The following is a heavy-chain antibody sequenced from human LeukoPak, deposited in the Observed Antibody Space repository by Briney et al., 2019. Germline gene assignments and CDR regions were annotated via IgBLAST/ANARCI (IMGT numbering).Heavy chain of an antibody. D-gene: IGHD3-22*01. CDR3: AKYDRSGYYFPRFDC. CDR2: ISDSGGST. J-gene: IGHJ4*02. CDR1: GFTFSSYA. V-gene: IGHV3-23*01. Sequence: GGSLRLSCAASGFTFSSYAMSWVRQAPGKGLEWVSAISDSGGSTYYADSVKGRFTISRDNSRNTLYLQMNSLRAEDTAVYYCAKYDRSGYYFPRFDCWGQGTLVTVSS.